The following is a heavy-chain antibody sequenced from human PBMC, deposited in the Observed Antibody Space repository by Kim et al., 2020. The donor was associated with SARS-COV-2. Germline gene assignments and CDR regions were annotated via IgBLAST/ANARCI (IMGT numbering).Heavy chain of an antibody. CDR3: ARREAVPISRGMDG. CDR1: GFTFSTYV. J-gene: IGHJ6*02. V-gene: IGHV3-33*01. D-gene: IGHD1-26*01. Sequence: GGSLRLSCAASGFTFSTYVMYWVRQAPGKGLGWVAVIWHDESNKFYGDSVKGRFTISRYNSKTTLYLQMNSLRDGDTGVYFCARREAVPISRGMDGWGQGTTVIVSS. CDR2: IWHDESNK.